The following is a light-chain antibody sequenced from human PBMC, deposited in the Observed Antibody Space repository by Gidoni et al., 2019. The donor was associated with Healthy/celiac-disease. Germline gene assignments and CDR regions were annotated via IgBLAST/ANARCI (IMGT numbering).Light chain of an antibody. CDR1: QDISNY. CDR3: QQYDNLPST. Sequence: DIHITHSPSSLSASVGDRVTIPRQANQDISNYLNWYQQKPGKAPKLLIYDASNMETGVPARFSGSGSGTDFTFTISRLQPEDIATYYCQQYDNLPSTFXQXTRLEIK. J-gene: IGKJ5*01. CDR2: DAS. V-gene: IGKV1-33*01.